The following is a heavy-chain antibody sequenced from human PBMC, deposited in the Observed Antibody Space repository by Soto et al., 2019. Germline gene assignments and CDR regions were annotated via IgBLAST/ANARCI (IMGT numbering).Heavy chain of an antibody. CDR3: AVFVVPASRTSDFAY. J-gene: IGHJ4*02. CDR1: GISVSTSDYY. CDR2: IYYSGST. Sequence: SETLSLTCTVSGISVSTSDYYWGWVRQPPGKGLDWIVHIYYSGSTFYNPSLRSRVTLSVDTSKNQFSLRLNSVTVADTAVYFCAVFVVPASRTSDFAYWGQGTLVTVSS. D-gene: IGHD2-15*01. V-gene: IGHV4-39*01.